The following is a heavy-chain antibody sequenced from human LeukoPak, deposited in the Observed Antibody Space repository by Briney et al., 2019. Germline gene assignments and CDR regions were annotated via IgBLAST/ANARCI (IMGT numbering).Heavy chain of an antibody. Sequence: PGGSLRLSCAASGFTFSSYSVNWVRQAPGKGLEWVSSISSSSSYIYYAESREGRFTLSRDNAKNSLYLQMNSLRAEDTAVYYCARGFGYDFGLYFDYWGQGALVTVSS. V-gene: IGHV3-21*01. J-gene: IGHJ4*02. CDR3: ARGFGYDFGLYFDY. CDR2: ISSSSSYI. D-gene: IGHD3-3*01. CDR1: GFTFSSYS.